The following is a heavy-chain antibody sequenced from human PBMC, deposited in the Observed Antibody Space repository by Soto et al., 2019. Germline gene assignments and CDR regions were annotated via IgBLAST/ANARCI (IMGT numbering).Heavy chain of an antibody. CDR3: AKELGAVAGTGTFDY. V-gene: IGHV3-43*01. Sequence: PWGSLRLCCAASGFPFDVYTMPWARQTPGKGLEWVSLISRDGGVTYYTDSVKGRFTISRDNSKNTLYLQMNSLRAEDTAVYYCAKELGAVAGTGTFDYWGQGTLVTVSS. CDR2: ISRDGGVT. CDR1: GFPFDVYT. J-gene: IGHJ4*02. D-gene: IGHD6-19*01.